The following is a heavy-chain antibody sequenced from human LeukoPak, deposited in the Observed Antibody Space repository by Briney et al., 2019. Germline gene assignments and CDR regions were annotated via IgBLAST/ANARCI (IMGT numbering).Heavy chain of an antibody. CDR2: INPNSGGT. J-gene: IGHJ4*02. CDR3: ARDRYGDGFAHFDY. Sequence: ASVTVSCKASGYTFTGYYMHWVRQTPGQGLEWMGWINPNSGGTNYAQKFQGRVAITRDTSITTAYMDLSRLTSDDTAVYYCARDRYGDGFAHFDYWGQGALVTVSS. V-gene: IGHV1-2*02. CDR1: GYTFTGYY. D-gene: IGHD5-24*01.